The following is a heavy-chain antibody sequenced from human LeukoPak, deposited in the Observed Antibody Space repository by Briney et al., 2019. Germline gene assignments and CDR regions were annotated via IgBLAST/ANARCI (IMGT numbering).Heavy chain of an antibody. CDR3: ARAGTNSEKYYFDY. V-gene: IGHV3-48*01. Sequence: LLGGSLRLSCAASGFTFSSYSMNWVRQAPGKGLEWVSYISSSSSTIYYADSVKGRFTISRDNAKNSLYLQMNSLRAEDTAVYYCARAGTNSEKYYFDYWGQGTLVTVSS. CDR1: GFTFSSYS. CDR2: ISSSSSTI. D-gene: IGHD1-14*01. J-gene: IGHJ4*02.